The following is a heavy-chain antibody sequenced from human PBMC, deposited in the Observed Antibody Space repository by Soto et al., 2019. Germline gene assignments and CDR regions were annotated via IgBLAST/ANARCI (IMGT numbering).Heavy chain of an antibody. D-gene: IGHD2-8*01. CDR3: ARRHCTNGVCPFDY. Sequence: GGSLRLSCAASGFTFSSDSMNWVRQAPGKGLEWVSSVSSSGGFKYYADSVKGRFTISRDNAKNSLDLQMNSLSAEDTAVYYCARRHCTNGVCPFDYWGQGT. CDR1: GFTFSSDS. J-gene: IGHJ4*02. V-gene: IGHV3-21*01. CDR2: VSSSGGFK.